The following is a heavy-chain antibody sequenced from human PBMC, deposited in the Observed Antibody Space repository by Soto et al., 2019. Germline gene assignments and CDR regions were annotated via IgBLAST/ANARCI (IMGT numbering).Heavy chain of an antibody. CDR2: ISAYNGNT. D-gene: IGHD3-22*01. CDR1: GYTFTSYG. J-gene: IGHJ1*01. CDR3: ATVGYYDSSGKPRH. Sequence: GASVKVSCKASGYTFTSYGISWVRQAPGQGLEWMGWISAYNGNTNYAQKLQGRVTMTTDTSTSTAYMGLRGLRSDDTAVYYCATVGYYDSSGKPRHWGQGTLVTVS. V-gene: IGHV1-18*04.